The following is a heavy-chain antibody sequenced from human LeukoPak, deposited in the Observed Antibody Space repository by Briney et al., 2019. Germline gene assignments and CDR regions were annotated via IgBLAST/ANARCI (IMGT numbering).Heavy chain of an antibody. D-gene: IGHD3-22*01. V-gene: IGHV3-53*01. CDR2: IYSGGDT. CDR3: AKIWDYYDSSGYYGSVDY. J-gene: IGHJ4*02. CDR1: GFTVSSNY. Sequence: GGSLRLSCAVSGFTVSSNYLSWVRQAPGKGLEWVSVIYSGGDTYYADSVKGRFTISRDNSKNTLYLQMNSLRAEDTAVYYCAKIWDYYDSSGYYGSVDYWGQGTLVTVSS.